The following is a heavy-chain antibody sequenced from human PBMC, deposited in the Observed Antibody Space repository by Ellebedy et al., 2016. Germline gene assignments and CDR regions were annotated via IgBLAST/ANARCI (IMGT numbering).Heavy chain of an antibody. CDR1: GYSVSSGHY. D-gene: IGHD2-2*01. J-gene: IGHJ4*02. CDR2: IDHSGII. Sequence: SETLSLTCTVSGYSVSSGHYWGWIRQSPGKGLEWIASIDHSGIIFYNPSLKSRLTISLDRSKNQFSLKVNSVSAADTAVYFCTRDRSSSWVYDYWGQGTLVTVSS. V-gene: IGHV4-38-2*02. CDR3: TRDRSSSWVYDY.